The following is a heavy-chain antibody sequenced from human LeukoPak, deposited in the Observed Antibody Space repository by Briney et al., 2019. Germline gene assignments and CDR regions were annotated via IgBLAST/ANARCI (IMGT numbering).Heavy chain of an antibody. CDR3: AKDFVGYYDSSGYSDISY. CDR1: GFTFSSYG. CDR2: IRYDGSNK. D-gene: IGHD3-22*01. J-gene: IGHJ4*02. Sequence: GGSLRLSCAASGFTFSSYGMHWVRQAPGKGLEWVAFIRYDGSNKYYADSVKGRFTISRDNSKNTLYLQMNSLRAEDTAVYYCAKDFVGYYDSSGYSDISYWGLGTLVTVSS. V-gene: IGHV3-30*02.